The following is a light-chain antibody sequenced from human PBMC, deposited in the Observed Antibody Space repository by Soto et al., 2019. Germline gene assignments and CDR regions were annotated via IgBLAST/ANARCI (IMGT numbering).Light chain of an antibody. CDR3: EQSDSIPIT. J-gene: IGKJ5*01. CDR2: DAS. V-gene: IGKV1-33*01. Sequence: DIQMTQSPSSLSASVGDRVTITCRASQDISNYLNWYQQRPGKAPKLLIYDASNLERGVPSRFSGTRAGTDFTFAITSLQPEDVATYSGEQSDSIPITLGQGTRLEI. CDR1: QDISNY.